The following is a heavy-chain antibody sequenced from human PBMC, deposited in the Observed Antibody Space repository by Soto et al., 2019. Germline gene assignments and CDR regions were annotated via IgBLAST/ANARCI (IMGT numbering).Heavy chain of an antibody. Sequence: SETLSLTCTVSGGSISSGDYYWSWIRQPPGKGLEWIGYIYYSGSTYYNPSLKSRVTISVDTSKNQFSLKLSSVTAADTAVYYCARIPCSGGSCYSVWFDPWGQGTLVTVSS. CDR1: GGSISSGDYY. V-gene: IGHV4-30-4*01. J-gene: IGHJ5*02. D-gene: IGHD2-15*01. CDR3: ARIPCSGGSCYSVWFDP. CDR2: IYYSGST.